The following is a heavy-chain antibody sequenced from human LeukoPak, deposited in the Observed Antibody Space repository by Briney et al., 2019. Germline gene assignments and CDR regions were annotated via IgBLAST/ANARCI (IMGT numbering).Heavy chain of an antibody. CDR1: GFTFSNYG. Sequence: PGGSLRLSCAASGFTFSNYGMHWVRQAPGKGLEWVAVISKDGGSNKYHADSVKGRFTISRDNSMNTLYLQMNSLRAEDTAVYYCAKVGIGSRDGYFDYWGQGTLVTVSS. D-gene: IGHD6-13*01. CDR2: ISKDGGSNK. J-gene: IGHJ4*02. CDR3: AKVGIGSRDGYFDY. V-gene: IGHV3-30*18.